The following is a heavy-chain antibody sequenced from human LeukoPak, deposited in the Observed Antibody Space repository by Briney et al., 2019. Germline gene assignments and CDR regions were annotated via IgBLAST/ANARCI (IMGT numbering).Heavy chain of an antibody. J-gene: IGHJ3*02. V-gene: IGHV1-46*01. Sequence: ASVKVSCKASGYTFTSYYMHWVRQAPGQGLEWMGIINPSGGSTSYAQKFQGRVTMTRDMSTSTVYMELSNLRAEDTAVYYCARGQVTAVTGLASFDIWGQGTMVTVSS. CDR2: INPSGGST. CDR1: GYTFTSYY. D-gene: IGHD4-17*01. CDR3: ARGQVTAVTGLASFDI.